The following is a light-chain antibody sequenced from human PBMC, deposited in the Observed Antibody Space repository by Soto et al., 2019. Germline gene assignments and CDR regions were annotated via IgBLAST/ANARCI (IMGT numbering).Light chain of an antibody. CDR3: QHYHSYPYT. V-gene: IGKV1-5*01. Sequence: DIQMTQSPSTLSASIGDRVTITCRASQSIGGWLAWYQQRPGKAPKLLIYDAFNVNSGVPSRFSGSRSGTKFTLAISGLQPEDFATYYCQHYHSYPYTFGQGTKLEIK. CDR2: DAF. J-gene: IGKJ2*01. CDR1: QSIGGW.